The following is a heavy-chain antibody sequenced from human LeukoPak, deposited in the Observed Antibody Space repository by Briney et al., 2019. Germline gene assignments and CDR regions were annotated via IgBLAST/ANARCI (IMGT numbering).Heavy chain of an antibody. CDR2: ISYDGVNT. CDR3: SRAPGVLERRSPNY. J-gene: IGHJ4*02. V-gene: IGHV3-30-3*01. CDR1: GFTFSSYA. Sequence: PGGSLRLSCAASGFTFSSYAMHWVRRAPGKGLEWVALISYDGVNTYYADSVKGRFTISRDNSKNMLYLQMNNLRGDDAAVYYCSRAPGVLERRSPNYWGQGTLVTVSS. D-gene: IGHD1-1*01.